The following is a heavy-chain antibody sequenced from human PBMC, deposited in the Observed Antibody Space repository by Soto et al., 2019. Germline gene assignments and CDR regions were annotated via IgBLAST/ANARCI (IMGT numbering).Heavy chain of an antibody. Sequence: ASVKVSCKASGYTFTRHGISWVRQGPGQGLEWMGWISAYNGNTNYAQKLQGRVTMTTDTSTSTAYMELRSLRSDDTAVYYCARDGYYYYYGMDVWGQGTTVTVCS. CDR2: ISAYNGNT. CDR1: GYTFTRHG. V-gene: IGHV1-18*01. CDR3: ARDGYYYYYGMDV. J-gene: IGHJ6*02.